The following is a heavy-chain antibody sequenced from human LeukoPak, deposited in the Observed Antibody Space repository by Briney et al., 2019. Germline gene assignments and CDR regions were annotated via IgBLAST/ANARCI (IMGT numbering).Heavy chain of an antibody. D-gene: IGHD6-6*01. CDR3: ARQKRDIAARLENWFDP. CDR2: IYYSGST. CDR1: GGSISSNSYY. Sequence: SETLSLTCTVSGGSISSNSYYWGWIRQPPGKGLEWIGSIYYSGSTYYNPSLKSRVTISVDTSKNQFSLKLSSVTAADTAVYYCARQKRDIAARLENWFDPWGQGTLVTVSS. V-gene: IGHV4-39*01. J-gene: IGHJ5*02.